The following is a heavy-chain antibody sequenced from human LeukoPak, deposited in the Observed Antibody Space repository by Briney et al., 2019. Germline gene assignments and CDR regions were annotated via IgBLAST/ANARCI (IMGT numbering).Heavy chain of an antibody. CDR3: ARDLNWGTCFDY. J-gene: IGHJ4*02. CDR1: GFTFSSYS. V-gene: IGHV3-21*01. D-gene: IGHD7-27*01. Sequence: PGGSLRLSCAASGFTFSSYSMNWVRQAPGKGLEWVSSISSSSSYIYYADSVKGRFTISRDNAKNSLYLQMNSLRAEDTAVYYCARDLNWGTCFDYWGQGTLVTVSS. CDR2: ISSSSSYI.